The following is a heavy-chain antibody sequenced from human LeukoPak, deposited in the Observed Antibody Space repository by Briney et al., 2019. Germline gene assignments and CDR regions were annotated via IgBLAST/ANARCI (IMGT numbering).Heavy chain of an antibody. Sequence: SETLSLTCTVYGGSFSGYNCNWIRQPPGKGLEWIGEINHSGSTNYNPSLKSRVTISVDTSKNQFSLKLSSVTAADTAVYYCARDYDDAFDIWGQGTMVTVSS. CDR2: INHSGST. J-gene: IGHJ3*02. CDR1: GGSFSGYN. V-gene: IGHV4-34*01. D-gene: IGHD3-16*01. CDR3: ARDYDDAFDI.